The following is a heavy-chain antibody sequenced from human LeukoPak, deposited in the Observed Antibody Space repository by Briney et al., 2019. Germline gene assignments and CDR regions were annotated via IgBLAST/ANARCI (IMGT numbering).Heavy chain of an antibody. CDR1: GFTFSHYS. J-gene: IGHJ6*03. Sequence: PGGSLRLSCAASGFTFSHYSIDWVRQAPGKGRERGASITGSSSDIYYADSVKGGFTISRDNAKNSLYLQMNSLRAEDTAIYYCARVMMGATVPTFHYYCMDVWGVGTTVTVSS. D-gene: IGHD4-11*01. CDR3: ARVMMGATVPTFHYYCMDV. CDR2: ITGSSSDI. V-gene: IGHV3-21*01.